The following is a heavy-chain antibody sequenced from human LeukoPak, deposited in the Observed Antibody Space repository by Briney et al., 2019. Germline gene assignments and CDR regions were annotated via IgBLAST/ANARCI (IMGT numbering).Heavy chain of an antibody. CDR1: GFTFSSYW. V-gene: IGHV3-7*01. D-gene: IGHD6-19*01. CDR3: VSALVAGTTH. CDR2: IKPGGNEK. J-gene: IGHJ4*02. Sequence: GGSLRLSCAASGFTFSSYWMTWVRQGPGKGLEWVANIKPGGNEKYYVDSVKGRFTISRDNVKNSLSLQMDSLRAEDTAVYYCVSALVAGTTHWGQGTLVTVSS.